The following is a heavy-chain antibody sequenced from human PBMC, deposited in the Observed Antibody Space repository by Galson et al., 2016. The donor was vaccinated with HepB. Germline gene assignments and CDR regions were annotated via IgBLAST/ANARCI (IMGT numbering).Heavy chain of an antibody. CDR3: GRQERVVTAFGVFIIKAMGV. V-gene: IGHV4-39*01. CDR1: GGSSSSTNYY. D-gene: IGHD3-3*01. Sequence: SETLSLTCTVSGGSSSSTNYYWGWIRQPPGRGLEWIGSIYYSGSTFYTPSLKSRVTISADTSKNQFSLKLTSVTAADTTVYYCGRQERVVTAFGVFIIKAMGVWGQGTTVTVSS. J-gene: IGHJ6*02. CDR2: IYYSGST.